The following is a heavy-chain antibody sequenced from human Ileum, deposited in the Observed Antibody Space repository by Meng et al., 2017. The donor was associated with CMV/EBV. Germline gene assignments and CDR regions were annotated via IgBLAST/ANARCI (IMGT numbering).Heavy chain of an antibody. CDR3: AGGIKTGIVDY. CDR2: IYYSGST. Sequence: QVQLQESGPGLVKPSETLSLPCTVSGGSLGSSDYYWGWIRQPPGKGLEWIATIYYSGSTYYNPSLKTPVTISVDTSKNQFSLRLSSVTAADTAVYYCAGGIKTGIVDYWGQGTLVTVSS. J-gene: IGHJ4*02. D-gene: IGHD3-9*01. V-gene: IGHV4-39*07. CDR1: GGSLGSSDYY.